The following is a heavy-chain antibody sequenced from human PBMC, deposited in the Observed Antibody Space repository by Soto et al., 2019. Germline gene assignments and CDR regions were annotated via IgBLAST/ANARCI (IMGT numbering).Heavy chain of an antibody. V-gene: IGHV6-1*01. J-gene: IGHJ6*02. Sequence: QTLSLTCAISGDSVSINSAAWNWIRQSPSRGLEWLGRTYYRSKWYNDYAVSVKSRITINPDTSKNQFSLQLNSVTPEDTAVYYCAREGVCSSTSCYTNGMDVWGQGTTVTVSS. CDR1: GDSVSINSAA. CDR3: AREGVCSSTSCYTNGMDV. CDR2: TYYRSKWYN. D-gene: IGHD2-2*02.